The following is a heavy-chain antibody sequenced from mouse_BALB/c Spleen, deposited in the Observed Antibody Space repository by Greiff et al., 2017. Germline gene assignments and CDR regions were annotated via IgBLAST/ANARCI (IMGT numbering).Heavy chain of an antibody. CDR1: GYTFSSYW. Sequence: VQLQQSGAELMKPGASVKISCKATGYTFSSYWIEWVKQRPGHGLEWIGEILPGSGSTNYNEKFKGKATFTADTSSNTAYMQLSSLTSEDSAVYYCARRGYGSSYVRYYFDYWGQGTTLTVSS. CDR3: ARRGYGSSYVRYYFDY. J-gene: IGHJ2*01. V-gene: IGHV1-9*01. CDR2: ILPGSGST. D-gene: IGHD1-1*01.